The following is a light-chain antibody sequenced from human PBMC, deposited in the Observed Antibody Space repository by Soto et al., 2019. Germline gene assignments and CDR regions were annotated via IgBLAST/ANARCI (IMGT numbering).Light chain of an antibody. Sequence: SVLTQPPSASGTPGQRLTTSCSGSSSNIVSNTVNGYQQLPRTSPKLLIYSNNQPPSWVPDRFSGSTSGTSASLAISGLQSEDEADYYCEAWDDSLNGYVFGTGTKVTVL. CDR2: SNN. J-gene: IGLJ1*01. CDR1: SSNIVSNT. V-gene: IGLV1-44*01. CDR3: EAWDDSLNGYV.